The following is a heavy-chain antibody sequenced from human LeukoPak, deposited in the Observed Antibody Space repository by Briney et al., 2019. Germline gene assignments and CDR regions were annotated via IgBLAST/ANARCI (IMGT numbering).Heavy chain of an antibody. Sequence: PSETLSLTCTVSGGSISSYYWSWIRQPPGKGLEWIGYSYYSGSTDYNPSLSSGATIPVDTSKNQFSLKLSSVTAADTAVYYCARVREYYDSSGYYFYYFDYWGQGTLVTVSS. J-gene: IGHJ4*02. CDR2: SYYSGST. CDR3: ARVREYYDSSGYYFYYFDY. V-gene: IGHV4-59*01. CDR1: GGSISSYY. D-gene: IGHD3-22*01.